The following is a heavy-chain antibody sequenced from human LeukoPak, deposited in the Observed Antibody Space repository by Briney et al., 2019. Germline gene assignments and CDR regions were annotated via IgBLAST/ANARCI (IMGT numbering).Heavy chain of an antibody. CDR3: AREFGSQTGDAFDI. D-gene: IGHD2-15*01. CDR2: MNPNSGNT. J-gene: IGHJ3*02. Sequence: ASVKVSCKASGYTFTSYDINWVRQATGQGLEWMGWMNPNSGNTGYAQKFQGRVTMTRNTSISTAYMELSSLRSEDTAVYYCAREFGSQTGDAFDIWGQGTMVTVSS. CDR1: GYTFTSYD. V-gene: IGHV1-8*01.